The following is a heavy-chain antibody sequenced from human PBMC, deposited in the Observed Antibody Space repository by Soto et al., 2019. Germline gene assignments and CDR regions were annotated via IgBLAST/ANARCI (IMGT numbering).Heavy chain of an antibody. CDR1: GFTFSSYG. J-gene: IGHJ3*02. CDR3: AGDSNAFFDI. V-gene: IGHV3-33*01. CDR2: IWYDGSNK. D-gene: IGHD7-27*01. Sequence: QVQLVESGGGVVQPGRSLRLSCAASGFTFSSYGMHWVRQAPGKGLEWVAVIWYDGSNKYYADSVKGRFTISRDNSKNTLYLQMNSLRAEDTAVYYCAGDSNAFFDIWGQGTMVTVSS.